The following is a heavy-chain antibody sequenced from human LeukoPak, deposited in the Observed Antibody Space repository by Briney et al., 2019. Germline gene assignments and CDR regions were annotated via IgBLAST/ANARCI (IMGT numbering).Heavy chain of an antibody. V-gene: IGHV3-23*01. CDR2: ISGSGGST. D-gene: IGHD6-13*01. CDR3: AKDRRDSSSWRPFYYFDY. CDR1: GFTLSSYA. J-gene: IGHJ4*02. Sequence: GGSLRLSCAASGFTLSSYAMSWVRQAPGKGLEWVSAISGSGGSTYYADSVKGRFTISRDNSKNTLYLQMNSLRAEDTAVYYCAKDRRDSSSWRPFYYFDYWGQGTLVTVSS.